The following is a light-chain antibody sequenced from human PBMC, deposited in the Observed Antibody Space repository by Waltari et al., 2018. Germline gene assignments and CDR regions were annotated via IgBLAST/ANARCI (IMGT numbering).Light chain of an antibody. CDR3: QQVNSYPIT. J-gene: IGKJ5*01. CDR2: DAF. Sequence: IVLTQSPATLSLSPGERATLSCRASQRVSSYLAWYQQKPGQAPRLLIYDAFNRATGIPARFSGSGSGTDFTLTISSLEPEDFAVYYCQQVNSYPITFGQGTRLDNK. V-gene: IGKV3-11*01. CDR1: QRVSSY.